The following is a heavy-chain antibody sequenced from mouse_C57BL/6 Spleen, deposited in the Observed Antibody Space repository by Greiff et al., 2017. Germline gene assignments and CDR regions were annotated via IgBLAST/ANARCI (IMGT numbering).Heavy chain of an antibody. CDR1: GYSFTGYY. D-gene: IGHD1-1*01. CDR3: ATPYYYGSSYEGFAY. J-gene: IGHJ3*01. CDR2: INPSTGGT. Sequence: EVQLQQSGPELVKPGASVKISCKASGYSFTGYYMNWVKQSPEKSLEWIGEINPSTGGTTYNQKFKAKATLTVDKSSSTAYMQLKSLTSEDSAVYYCATPYYYGSSYEGFAYWGQGTLVTVSA. V-gene: IGHV1-42*01.